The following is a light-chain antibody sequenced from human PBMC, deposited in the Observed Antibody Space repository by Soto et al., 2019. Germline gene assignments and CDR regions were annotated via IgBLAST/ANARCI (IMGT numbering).Light chain of an antibody. J-gene: IGKJ2*01. Sequence: EIVMTQSPATLSVSPGERATLSCRASQSVSSNLAWYQQKPGQAPRLLIYGASTRATGIPARFSGSGSGTELTLTISSLQSEDFVVYFCQQYNNWPPNTFGQGTKLEIK. V-gene: IGKV3-15*01. CDR1: QSVSSN. CDR2: GAS. CDR3: QQYNNWPPNT.